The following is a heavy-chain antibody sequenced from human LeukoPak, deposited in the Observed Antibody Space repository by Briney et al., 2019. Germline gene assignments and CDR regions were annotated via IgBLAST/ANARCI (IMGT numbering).Heavy chain of an antibody. CDR2: IYYSGTT. D-gene: IGHD3-22*01. J-gene: IGHJ6*02. Sequence: SETLSLTCTVSGGSISSSYWSWIRQPPGKGLEWIGYIYYSGTTDYNPSLRSRVTISVDTSKNQFSLKLSSVTAADTAVYYCARGSDSSGYYYYYGMDVWGQGTTVTVSS. CDR1: GGSISSSY. V-gene: IGHV4-59*01. CDR3: ARGSDSSGYYYYYGMDV.